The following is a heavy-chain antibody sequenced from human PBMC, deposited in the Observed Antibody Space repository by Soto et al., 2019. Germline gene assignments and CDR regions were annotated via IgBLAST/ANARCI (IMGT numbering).Heavy chain of an antibody. V-gene: IGHV4-61*01. D-gene: IGHD3-16*02. J-gene: IGHJ3*02. CDR1: GGSVSSGNYY. CDR2: IYYTETP. Sequence: PSETLSLTCTVSGGSVSSGNYYWSWIRQSPGKGLEWIGYIYYTETPKFNPSLKSRVTISVDTSKNQFSRKLSSVTAADTAIYYCARGYDFVWASYRPFDIWGQGTMVTVSS. CDR3: ARGYDFVWASYRPFDI.